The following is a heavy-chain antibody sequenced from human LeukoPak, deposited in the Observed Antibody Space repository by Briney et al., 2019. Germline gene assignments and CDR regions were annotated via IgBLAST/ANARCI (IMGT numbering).Heavy chain of an antibody. V-gene: IGHV5-51*01. Sequence: PGESLKISCKGSGYSFTTYWIGWVRQMPGRGLEWMGTIYLGDSDTRYSPSFQGQVTISADKSSSTAYLQWSSLKASDTAMYYCARHLPHAVAGFDYWGQGTLVTVSS. CDR1: GYSFTTYW. CDR2: IYLGDSDT. D-gene: IGHD6-19*01. J-gene: IGHJ4*02. CDR3: ARHLPHAVAGFDY.